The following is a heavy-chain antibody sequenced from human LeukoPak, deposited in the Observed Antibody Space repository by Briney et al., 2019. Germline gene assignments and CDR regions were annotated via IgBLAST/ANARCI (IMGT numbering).Heavy chain of an antibody. J-gene: IGHJ4*02. Sequence: PSETLSLTCTVSGGSISSYYWSWIRQPPGKGLEWIGYIYYSGSTNYNPSLKSRVTISVDTSKNQFSLKLSSVTAADTAVYYCARGGSYYELYYFDYWGQGTLVTVSS. CDR2: IYYSGST. CDR1: GGSISSYY. D-gene: IGHD3-22*01. V-gene: IGHV4-59*01. CDR3: ARGGSYYELYYFDY.